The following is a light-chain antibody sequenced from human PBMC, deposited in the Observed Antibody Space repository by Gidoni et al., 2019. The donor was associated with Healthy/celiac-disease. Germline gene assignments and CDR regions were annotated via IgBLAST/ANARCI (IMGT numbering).Light chain of an antibody. CDR2: GSS. V-gene: IGKV3-20*01. Sequence: EIVLTQSPGTLSLSPGERATLSCRASQSVSSNYLAWYQQTPGPAPRLLIYGSSSSATSIPDRISGSASGTVFTTTISRLEQEDFAVYYCQQYGCSRFTFGPGTKVDIK. J-gene: IGKJ3*01. CDR3: QQYGCSRFT. CDR1: QSVSSNY.